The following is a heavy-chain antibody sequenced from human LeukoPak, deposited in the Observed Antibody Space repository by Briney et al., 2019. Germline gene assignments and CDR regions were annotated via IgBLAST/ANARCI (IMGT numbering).Heavy chain of an antibody. CDR1: GFTFRNYG. D-gene: IGHD4-11*01. V-gene: IGHV3-30*02. CDR2: IHSDGNNK. J-gene: IGHJ5*01. CDR3: AKDQRGFDYSNYGLES. Sequence: GGSLRLSCAASGFTFRNYGMHWVRQAPGKGLEWVAFIHSDGNNKYYSDSVKGRFTISRDSSKNRLYLQMQSLTSEDTAVYHCAKDQRGFDYSNYGLESWGQGTLVTVSS.